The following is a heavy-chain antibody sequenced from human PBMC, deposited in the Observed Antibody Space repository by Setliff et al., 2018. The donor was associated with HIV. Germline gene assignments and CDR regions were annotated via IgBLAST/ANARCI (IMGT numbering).Heavy chain of an antibody. CDR1: GGSISSYY. J-gene: IGHJ4*02. D-gene: IGHD5-18*01. Sequence: SSETLSLTCTVSGGSISSYYWSWIRQPPGKGLEWIGYIYYSGSTNYNPSLKSRVTISVDTSKDQFSLKLSSVTAADTAVYYCARDSYGRSSDYWGQGTLVTVSS. V-gene: IGHV4-59*12. CDR3: ARDSYGRSSDY. CDR2: IYYSGST.